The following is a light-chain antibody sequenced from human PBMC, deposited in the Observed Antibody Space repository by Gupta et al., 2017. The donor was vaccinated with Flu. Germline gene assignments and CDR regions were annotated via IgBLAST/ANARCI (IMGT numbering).Light chain of an antibody. Sequence: QSVLTQPPSASGTPGQRVTISCSGGSSNIAVNTVNWYQQLPGTAPKLLIYHNDQRPSGVPDRLSCYKSGTYASPETSGLQSEDEADDYCAVSDDSLNGVIFGGGTNLTVL. V-gene: IGLV1-44*01. J-gene: IGLJ2*01. CDR3: AVSDDSLNGVI. CDR2: HND. CDR1: SSNIAVNT.